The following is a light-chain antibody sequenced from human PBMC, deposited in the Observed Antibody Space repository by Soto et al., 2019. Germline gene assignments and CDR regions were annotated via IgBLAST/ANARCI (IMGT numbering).Light chain of an antibody. CDR1: QTIANN. J-gene: IGKJ2*01. CDR2: GAS. CDR3: QQYSSWYT. Sequence: VVMTQSPATLSVSPGERVTLSCRASQTIANNYVAWYQQKPGQAPRLLIHGASGRAAGIPDRFSGSGSGTEFTLTISSLQSGDLAVYYCQQYSSWYTFGLGTKLEIK. V-gene: IGKV3D-15*01.